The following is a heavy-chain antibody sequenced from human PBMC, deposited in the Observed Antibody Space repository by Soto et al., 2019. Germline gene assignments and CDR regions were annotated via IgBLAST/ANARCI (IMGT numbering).Heavy chain of an antibody. CDR1: SGSISSSNW. Sequence: PSETQSLTCAVSSGSISSSNWWSWVRQPPGKGLEWIGEIYHSGSTNYNPSLKSRVTISVDKSKNQFSLKLSSVTAADTAVYYCATTATPYFYYMDVWGRGTTVTVSS. J-gene: IGHJ6*03. D-gene: IGHD4-17*01. CDR2: IYHSGST. CDR3: ATTATPYFYYMDV. V-gene: IGHV4-4*02.